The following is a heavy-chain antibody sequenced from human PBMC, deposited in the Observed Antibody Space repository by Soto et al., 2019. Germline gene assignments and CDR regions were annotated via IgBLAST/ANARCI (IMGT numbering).Heavy chain of an antibody. V-gene: IGHV4-30-4*01. D-gene: IGHD3-10*01. CDR3: ARVPLADGFGGRYFDY. CDR2: IYYSGST. J-gene: IGHJ4*02. CDR1: GGSISSGDYY. Sequence: SETLSLTCTVSGGSISSGDYYWSWIRQPPGKGLEWIGYIYYSGSTYYNPSLKSRVTISVDTSKNQFSLKLSSVTAADTAVYYCARVPLADGFGGRYFDYWGQGTLVTVSS.